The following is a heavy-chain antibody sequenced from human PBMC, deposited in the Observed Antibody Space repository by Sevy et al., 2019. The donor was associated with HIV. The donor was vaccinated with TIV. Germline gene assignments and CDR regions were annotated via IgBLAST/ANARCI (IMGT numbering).Heavy chain of an antibody. CDR3: ARAPSGSQGPGQYFHH. CDR1: GYTFTNYH. J-gene: IGHJ1*01. V-gene: IGHV1-18*01. CDR2: ITPNNGDT. D-gene: IGHD1-26*01. Sequence: ASVKVSCKASGYTFTNYHITWVRQAPGQGLEWMGRITPNNGDTNYAQMLQGRVTMTTDTSTSTVYMELRSLRSDDTAVYYCARAPSGSQGPGQYFHHWGQGTLVTVSS.